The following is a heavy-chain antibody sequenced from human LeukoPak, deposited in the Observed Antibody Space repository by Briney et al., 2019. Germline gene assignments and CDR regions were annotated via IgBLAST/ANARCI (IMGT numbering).Heavy chain of an antibody. V-gene: IGHV4-38-2*01. Sequence: SETLSLTCAVSGHSISTGYYWGWIRQPPGKGLEWIGSMSHNRGTYYNPSLKSRVTISMDTSKNQISLRLTSVTAADTAVYYCASYYASRVSASNYCGMDVWGKGTTVTVSS. CDR1: GHSISTGYY. J-gene: IGHJ6*04. D-gene: IGHD3-10*01. CDR3: ASYYASRVSASNYCGMDV. CDR2: MSHNRGT.